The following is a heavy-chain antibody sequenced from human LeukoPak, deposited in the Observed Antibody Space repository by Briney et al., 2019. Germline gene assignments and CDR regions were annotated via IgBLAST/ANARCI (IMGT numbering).Heavy chain of an antibody. CDR1: GFTFSSYA. J-gene: IGHJ1*01. V-gene: IGHV3-23*01. D-gene: IGHD6-19*01. Sequence: GGSLRLSCAASGFTFSSYAMSWVRQAPGKGLEWVSAISGSGGSTYYADSVKGRFTISRDNSKNTLYLQMNSLRAEDTAVYYCAKVILIAVAAGMSPYFQHWGQGTLVTVSS. CDR3: AKVILIAVAAGMSPYFQH. CDR2: ISGSGGST.